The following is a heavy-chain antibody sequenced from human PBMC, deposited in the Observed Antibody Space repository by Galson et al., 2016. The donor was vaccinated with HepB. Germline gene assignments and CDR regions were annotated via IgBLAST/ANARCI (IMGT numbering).Heavy chain of an antibody. V-gene: IGHV1-2*02. CDR2: INPNSGGT. J-gene: IGHJ5*02. CDR1: GYTFTGYF. D-gene: IGHD3-3*01. Sequence: SVKVSCKASGYTFTGYFMHWVRQAPGQGLEWMGWINPNSGGTNYAQKFQGRITMTRDTSISTAYMELSSLRSDDTAVYYCARGYDFWSGFYKYNWFDPWGQGTLVTVSS. CDR3: ARGYDFWSGFYKYNWFDP.